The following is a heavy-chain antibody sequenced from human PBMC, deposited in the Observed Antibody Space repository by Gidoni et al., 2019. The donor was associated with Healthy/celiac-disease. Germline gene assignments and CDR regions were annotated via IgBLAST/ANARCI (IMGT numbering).Heavy chain of an antibody. CDR3: ARGRTGYPTIWFDP. J-gene: IGHJ5*02. V-gene: IGHV1-8*01. D-gene: IGHD3-9*01. Sequence: QVQLVQSGAAVKKPGASVKVSCKASGYTFTSYDINGVRQATGQGLEWMGWMNPNSGNTGYAQKFQGRVTMTRNTSISTAYMELSSLRSEDTAVYYCARGRTGYPTIWFDPWGQGTLVTVSS. CDR2: MNPNSGNT. CDR1: GYTFTSYD.